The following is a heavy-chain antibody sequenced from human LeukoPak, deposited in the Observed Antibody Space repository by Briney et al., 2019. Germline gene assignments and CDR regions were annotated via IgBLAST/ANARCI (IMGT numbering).Heavy chain of an antibody. CDR3: ARRIVGVIDAFDY. J-gene: IGHJ4*02. D-gene: IGHD1-26*01. V-gene: IGHV4-39*01. Sequence: PSEALSLTCTVSGGSISSPISYWGWIRQPPGKGLEWIATVLHSGATFYRPSLEGRPTISINTSTTQFSLKMTSKTAAGTAVYYCARRIVGVIDAFDYWGQGALVTVSS. CDR2: VLHSGAT. CDR1: GGSISSPISY.